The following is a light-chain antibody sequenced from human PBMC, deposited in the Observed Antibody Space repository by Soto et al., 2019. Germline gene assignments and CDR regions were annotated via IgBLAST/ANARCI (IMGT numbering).Light chain of an antibody. J-gene: IGKJ1*01. V-gene: IGKV1-5*01. CDR2: DAS. CDR1: QSISSW. Sequence: QMTQSPSTLSASVLYRVTITCRASQSISSWLAWYQQKPGKAPKLLIYDASSLESGVPSRFSGSGSGTEFTLTISSLQPDDFATYYCQQYNSYRTFGQGTKVDIK. CDR3: QQYNSYRT.